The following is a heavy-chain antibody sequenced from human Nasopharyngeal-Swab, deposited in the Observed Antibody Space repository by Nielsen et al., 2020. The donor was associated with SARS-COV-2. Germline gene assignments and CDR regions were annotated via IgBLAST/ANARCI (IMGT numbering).Heavy chain of an antibody. D-gene: IGHD3-22*01. CDR3: AREKTHYDSSGYYYLWFDP. Sequence: WIRQPPGKGLEWIGYIYHSGSTNYNPSLKSRVTISVDTSKNQFSLKLSSVTAADTAVYYCAREKTHYDSSGYYYLWFDPWGQGTLVTVSS. J-gene: IGHJ5*02. V-gene: IGHV4-59*01. CDR2: IYHSGST.